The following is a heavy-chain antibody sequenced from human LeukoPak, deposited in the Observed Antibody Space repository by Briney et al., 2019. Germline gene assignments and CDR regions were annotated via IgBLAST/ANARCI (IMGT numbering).Heavy chain of an antibody. Sequence: SQTLSLTCAISGDSVSSNSAAWNWIRQSPSRGLEWLGRIYYRSKWYNDYAVSMKSRITINPDTSKNQFSLQLNSVTPEDTAVYYCARASDSSGWYDWFDPWGQGTLVTVSS. CDR2: IYYRSKWYN. J-gene: IGHJ5*02. D-gene: IGHD6-19*01. CDR3: ARASDSSGWYDWFDP. CDR1: GDSVSSNSAA. V-gene: IGHV6-1*01.